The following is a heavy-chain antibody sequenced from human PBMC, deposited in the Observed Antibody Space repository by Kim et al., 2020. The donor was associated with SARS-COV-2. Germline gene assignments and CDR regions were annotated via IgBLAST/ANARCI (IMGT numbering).Heavy chain of an antibody. Sequence: NPSLKSRVTISVDTSKNQFSLKLSSVTAADTAVYYCARDLGGEVGDWFDPWGQGTLVTVSS. D-gene: IGHD3-16*01. CDR3: ARDLGGEVGDWFDP. J-gene: IGHJ5*02. V-gene: IGHV4-59*01.